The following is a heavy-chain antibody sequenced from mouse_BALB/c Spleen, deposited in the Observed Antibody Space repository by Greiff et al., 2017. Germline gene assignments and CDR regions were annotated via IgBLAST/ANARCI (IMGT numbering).Heavy chain of an antibody. Sequence: EVQLQQSGPGLVKPSQSLSLTCTVTGYSITSDYAWNWIRQFPGNKLEWMGYISYSGSTSYNPSLKSRISITRDTSKNQFFLQLNSVTTEDTATYYCASIYGSSYLYAMDYWGQGTSVTVSS. CDR2: ISYSGST. J-gene: IGHJ4*01. D-gene: IGHD1-1*01. CDR1: GYSITSDYA. V-gene: IGHV3-2*02. CDR3: ASIYGSSYLYAMDY.